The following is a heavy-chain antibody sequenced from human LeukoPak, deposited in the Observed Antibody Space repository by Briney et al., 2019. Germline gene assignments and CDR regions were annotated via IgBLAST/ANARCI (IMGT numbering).Heavy chain of an antibody. Sequence: GGSLRLSCAASGFTFSSYSMNWVRQAPGKGLEWVSYISSSSSFIYYADSVKGRFTISRDNAKNSLYLQMNSLGAEDTAVYYCAKGGLLVASFDYWGQGTLVTVSS. CDR2: ISSSSSFI. D-gene: IGHD5-12*01. CDR3: AKGGLLVASFDY. J-gene: IGHJ4*02. V-gene: IGHV3-48*01. CDR1: GFTFSSYS.